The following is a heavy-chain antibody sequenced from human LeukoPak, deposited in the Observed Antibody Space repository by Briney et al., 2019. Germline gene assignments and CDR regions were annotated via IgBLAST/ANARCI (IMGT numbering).Heavy chain of an antibody. D-gene: IGHD2-15*01. CDR2: IYYSGST. CDR1: GGSISSSSYY. J-gene: IGHJ4*02. CDR3: VRHGGGYCSGGSCYVDY. Sequence: KPSETLSLTCTVSGGSISSSSYYWGWIRQPPGKGLEWIGSIYYSGSTYYNPSLKSRVTISVDTSKNQFSLKVTSVTAADTAVYYCVRHGGGYCSGGSCYVDYWGQGTLVTVS. V-gene: IGHV4-39*01.